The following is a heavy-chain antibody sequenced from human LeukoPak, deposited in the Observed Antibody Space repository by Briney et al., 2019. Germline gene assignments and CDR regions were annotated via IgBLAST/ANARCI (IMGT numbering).Heavy chain of an antibody. CDR2: IYPGDSDT. V-gene: IGHV5-51*01. D-gene: IGHD3-3*01. CDR3: ARSAEDDFWSGYYAVRTHFDY. J-gene: IGHJ4*02. CDR1: GYSFTSYW. Sequence: GESLKISCKGSGYSFTSYWIGWVRPMPGKGLEWMGIIYPGDSDTRYSPSFQGQVTISADKSISTAYLQWSSLKASDTAMYYCARSAEDDFWSGYYAVRTHFDYWGQGTLVTVSS.